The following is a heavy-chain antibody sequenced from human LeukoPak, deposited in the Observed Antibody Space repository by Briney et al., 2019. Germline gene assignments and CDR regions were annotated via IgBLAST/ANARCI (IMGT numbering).Heavy chain of an antibody. Sequence: LGESLKISCKGSGYKFNAYWIAWVRQMPGKGLEWMGIIYPDDSDTTYSPSFQGQVTISVDKSISTAYLQWGSLKASDTAIYYCARRQGSGSYPFDYWGQGTLVTVSS. CDR1: GYKFNAYW. CDR3: ARRQGSGSYPFDY. V-gene: IGHV5-51*01. D-gene: IGHD1-26*01. J-gene: IGHJ4*02. CDR2: IYPDDSDT.